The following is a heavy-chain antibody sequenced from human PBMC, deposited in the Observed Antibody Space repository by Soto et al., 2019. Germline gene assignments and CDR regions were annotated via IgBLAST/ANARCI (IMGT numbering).Heavy chain of an antibody. D-gene: IGHD3-22*01. Sequence: ASVKVSCKASGYTFTSCGISWVRQAPGQGLEWMGWISAYNGNTNYAQKLQGRVTMTTDTSTSTAYMELRSLRSDDKAVYYCARGSGYYPSYYGMDVWGQGTTVTVSS. CDR3: ARGSGYYPSYYGMDV. J-gene: IGHJ6*02. CDR1: GYTFTSCG. V-gene: IGHV1-18*01. CDR2: ISAYNGNT.